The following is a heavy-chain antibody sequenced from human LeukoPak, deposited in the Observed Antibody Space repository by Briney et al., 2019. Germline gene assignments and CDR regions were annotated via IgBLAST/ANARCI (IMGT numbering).Heavy chain of an antibody. D-gene: IGHD3-16*01. V-gene: IGHV3-21*01. Sequence: GGSLRLSCAASGFTFNNFAMSWVRQAPGKGLEWVSSISSSSSYIYYADSMKGRITISRDNARNSLYLEMNSLRADDTAVYYCARGSTNYGNWFDPWGQGTLVTVSS. CDR2: ISSSSSYI. CDR1: GFTFNNFA. CDR3: ARGSTNYGNWFDP. J-gene: IGHJ5*02.